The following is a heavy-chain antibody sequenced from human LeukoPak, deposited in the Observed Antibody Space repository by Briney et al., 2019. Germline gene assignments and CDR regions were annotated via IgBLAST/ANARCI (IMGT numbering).Heavy chain of an antibody. Sequence: GGSLRLSCAACGFIFSSYGMHWVRQAPGKGLEWVAVIWYDGSNKYYADSVKGRFTISRDNSKNTLYLQMNSLRAEDTAVYYCAKRPYCSGGSCYGDEYYFDYWGQGTLVTVSS. CDR2: IWYDGSNK. V-gene: IGHV3-33*06. CDR1: GFIFSSYG. D-gene: IGHD2-15*01. J-gene: IGHJ4*02. CDR3: AKRPYCSGGSCYGDEYYFDY.